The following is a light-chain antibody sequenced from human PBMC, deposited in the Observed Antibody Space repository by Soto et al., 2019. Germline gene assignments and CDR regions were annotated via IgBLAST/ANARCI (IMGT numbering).Light chain of an antibody. Sequence: DIPMTQSPSSLSASVGDRVTITCRASQSISNTLNWYQQKPGKAPDLLIYTTSSLQSGVPSRFSGSGSGTVFTLTISSLQPEDFATYYCQQSYSTPPTFGGGTNVEIK. CDR3: QQSYSTPPT. J-gene: IGKJ4*01. CDR2: TTS. V-gene: IGKV1-39*01. CDR1: QSISNT.